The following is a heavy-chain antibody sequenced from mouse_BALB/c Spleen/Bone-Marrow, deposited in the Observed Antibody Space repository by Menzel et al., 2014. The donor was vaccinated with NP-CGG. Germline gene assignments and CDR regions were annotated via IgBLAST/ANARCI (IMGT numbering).Heavy chain of an antibody. CDR3: ARGGGHYFDY. CDR2: INPYNDGT. CDR1: GYTFTSYI. Sequence: EVQLVESGPELVKPGASVKMSCKASGYTFTSYILHWVKQKPGQSLEWIGYINPYNDGTKYNEKFKGEATLTSDKFSSATYMELSSLTSEDSAVYYCARGGGHYFDYWGQGTTLTVSS. J-gene: IGHJ2*01. V-gene: IGHV1-14*01.